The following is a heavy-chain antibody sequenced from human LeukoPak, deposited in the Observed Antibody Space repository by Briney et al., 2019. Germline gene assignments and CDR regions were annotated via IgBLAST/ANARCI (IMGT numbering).Heavy chain of an antibody. CDR3: ARAELVLGGHYGDGQYYFDY. CDR1: GGSISSSNW. D-gene: IGHD4-17*01. CDR2: IYHSGST. Sequence: PSETLSLTCAVSGGSISSSNWWSWVRQPPGKGLEWIGEIYHSGSTNYNPSLKSRVTISVDKSKNQFSLKLSSVTAADTAVYYCARAELVLGGHYGDGQYYFDYWGQGTLVTVSS. V-gene: IGHV4-4*02. J-gene: IGHJ4*02.